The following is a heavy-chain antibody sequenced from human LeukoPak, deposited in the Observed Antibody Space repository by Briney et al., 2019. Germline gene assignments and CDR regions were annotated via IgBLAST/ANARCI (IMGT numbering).Heavy chain of an antibody. V-gene: IGHV1-46*01. CDR2: INPSGGST. CDR3: ARVRYYYDSSGYSAPYYYFDY. Sequence: ASVKVSCKVSGYTFTSYYMHWVRQAPGQGLEWMGIINPSGGSTSYAQKFQGRVTMTRDTSTSTVYMELSSLRSEDTAVYYCARVRYYYDSSGYSAPYYYFDYWGQGTLVTVSS. J-gene: IGHJ4*02. CDR1: GYTFTSYY. D-gene: IGHD3-22*01.